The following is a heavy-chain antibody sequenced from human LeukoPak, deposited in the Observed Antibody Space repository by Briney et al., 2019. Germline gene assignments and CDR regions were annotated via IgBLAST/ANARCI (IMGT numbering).Heavy chain of an antibody. J-gene: IGHJ5*01. CDR3: ARQGSSSWFDY. Sequence: PSETLSLTCTVSGGSISSSSYYWGWIRQPPGKGLEWIGNIYYSGSTYYNPSLKSRVTISVDTSKNQFSLKLSSVTAADTAVYYCARQGSSSWFDYWGQGTLVTVSS. D-gene: IGHD6-13*01. CDR2: IYYSGST. CDR1: GGSISSSSYY. V-gene: IGHV4-39*01.